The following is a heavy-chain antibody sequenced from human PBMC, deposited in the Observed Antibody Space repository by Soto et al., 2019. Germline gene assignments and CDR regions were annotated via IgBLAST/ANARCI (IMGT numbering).Heavy chain of an antibody. D-gene: IGHD3-3*01. CDR2: IHSSGTT. CDR3: LRLSECDHRGDV. CDR1: GGSISGSSY. V-gene: IGHV4-39*01. J-gene: IGHJ6*02. Sequence: QLQLQESGPGLVNPSKTLSLTCAVSGGSISGSSYWGWIRQPPGKGLEWIGTIHSSGTTYFDPSLRGRVTISLDTSASQSSLRLTSVAAAEAATYYCLRLSECDHRGDVWGQGTTVSV.